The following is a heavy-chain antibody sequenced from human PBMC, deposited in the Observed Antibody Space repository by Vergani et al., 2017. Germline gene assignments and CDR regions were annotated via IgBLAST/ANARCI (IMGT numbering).Heavy chain of an antibody. CDR1: GFTFSTYA. V-gene: IGHV3-33*01. Sequence: QVQLVESGGGVVQPGRSLRLSCTSSGFTFSTYAMHWVRQAPGKGLEWVAIIYYDGSKKYYADSVKGRFTISRDNSKRLAYLQLSGLKTEDTAVYFCSRGRGYSFGYSDYWGQGTLVTVSS. CDR2: IYYDGSKK. J-gene: IGHJ4*02. D-gene: IGHD5-18*01. CDR3: SRGRGYSFGYSDY.